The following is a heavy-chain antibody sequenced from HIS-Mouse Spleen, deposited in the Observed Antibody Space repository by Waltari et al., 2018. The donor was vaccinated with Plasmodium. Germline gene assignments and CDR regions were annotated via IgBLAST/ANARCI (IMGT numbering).Heavy chain of an antibody. D-gene: IGHD6-13*01. J-gene: IGHJ2*01. CDR3: ASSWYWYFDL. Sequence: EVQLVESGGGLVQPGGSLRLSCAASGFTFSGYWMSWVRQAPGKGLEWVANIKQDGSEKYYVDSFKGRFTISRDNAKTSLYLQMNSLRAEDTAVYYCASSWYWYFDLWGRGTLVTVSS. V-gene: IGHV3-7*01. CDR1: GFTFSGYW. CDR2: IKQDGSEK.